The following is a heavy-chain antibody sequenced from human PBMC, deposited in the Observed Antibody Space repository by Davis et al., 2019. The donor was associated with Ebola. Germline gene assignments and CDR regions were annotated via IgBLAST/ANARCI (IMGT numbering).Heavy chain of an antibody. J-gene: IGHJ5*02. CDR2: IYYSGST. D-gene: IGHD3-3*01. Sequence: SETLSLTCTVSGGSISSSSYYWGWIRQPPGKGLEWIGSIYYSGSTNYNPSLKSRVTISVDTSKNQFSLKLSSVTAADTAVYYCARHDYDFWSGYYTGDWFDPWGQGTLVTVSS. CDR1: GGSISSSSYY. V-gene: IGHV4-39*01. CDR3: ARHDYDFWSGYYTGDWFDP.